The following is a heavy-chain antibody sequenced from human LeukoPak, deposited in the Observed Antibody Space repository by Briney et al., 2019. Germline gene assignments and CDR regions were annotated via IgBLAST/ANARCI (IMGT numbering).Heavy chain of an antibody. D-gene: IGHD1-26*01. CDR3: ARLNSGSYRRIFDY. J-gene: IGHJ4*02. Sequence: GGSLRLSCVASGLSFTNPWMNWIRQAPGKGLEWVSYISSSGSTIYYADSVKGRFTISRDNAKSSLYLQMNSLRAEDTAVYYCARLNSGSYRRIFDYWGQGTLVTVSS. CDR1: GLSFTNPW. V-gene: IGHV3-11*04. CDR2: ISSSGSTI.